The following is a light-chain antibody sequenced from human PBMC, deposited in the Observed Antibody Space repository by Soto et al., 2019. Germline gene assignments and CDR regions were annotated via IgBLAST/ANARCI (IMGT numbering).Light chain of an antibody. Sequence: QSVLTQSSSASASLGSSVKLTCTLSSGHSSYIIAWHQQQPGKAPRYLMKLEGSGSYNKGSGVPDRFSGSSSGADRYLTISNLQSEDEADYYCETGDSNTVFGTGTKLTVL. CDR1: SGHSSYI. V-gene: IGLV4-60*03. J-gene: IGLJ1*01. CDR3: ETGDSNTV. CDR2: LEGSGSY.